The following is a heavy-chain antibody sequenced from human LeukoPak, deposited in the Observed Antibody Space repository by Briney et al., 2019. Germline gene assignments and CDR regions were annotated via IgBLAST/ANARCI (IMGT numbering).Heavy chain of an antibody. CDR3: ARLRGGVQLWGD. CDR2: INYSRTT. CDR1: SGSFSSSSYF. J-gene: IGHJ4*02. V-gene: IGHV4-39*01. Sequence: SETLSLTCTVSSGSFSSSSYFCGWIRQSPGMGLEWIATINYSRTTYYNPSLKSRVTTSVGTSKNQFSLKLTSVTAADTAVYYCARLRGGVQLWGDWGQGTLVTVSS. D-gene: IGHD1-1*01.